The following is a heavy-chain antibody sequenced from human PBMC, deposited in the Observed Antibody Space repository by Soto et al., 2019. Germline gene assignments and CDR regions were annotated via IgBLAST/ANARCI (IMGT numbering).Heavy chain of an antibody. V-gene: IGHV3-7*03. CDR1: GFTFSSYW. Sequence: LRLSCAASGFTFSSYWMSWVRQAPGKGLEWVANIKQDGSEKYYVDSVKGRFTISRDNAKNSLYLQMNSLRAEDTAVYYCARAPYRDSGYDYYFDYWGQGTLVTVSS. D-gene: IGHD5-12*01. CDR2: IKQDGSEK. J-gene: IGHJ4*02. CDR3: ARAPYRDSGYDYYFDY.